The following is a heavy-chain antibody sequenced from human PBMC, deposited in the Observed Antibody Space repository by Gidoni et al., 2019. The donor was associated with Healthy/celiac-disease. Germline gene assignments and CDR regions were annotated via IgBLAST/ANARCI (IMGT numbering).Heavy chain of an antibody. D-gene: IGHD5-18*01. V-gene: IGHV1-2*02. CDR2: INPNSGGT. CDR1: GYTFTGYY. J-gene: IGHJ4*01. CDR3: ARGVDTAMVKSRPLDY. Sequence: QVQLVQSGAEVKKPGASVKVSCTASGYTFTGYYMHWVRQAPGQGLEWMGWINPNSGGTNYAQKFQGRVTMTRDTSISTAYMELSRLRSDDTAVYYCARGVDTAMVKSRPLDYWGHGTLVTVAS.